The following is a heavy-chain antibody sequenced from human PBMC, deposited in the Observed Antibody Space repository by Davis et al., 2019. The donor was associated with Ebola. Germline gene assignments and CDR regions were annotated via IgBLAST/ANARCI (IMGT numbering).Heavy chain of an antibody. D-gene: IGHD5-12*01. CDR2: ISWDGGST. J-gene: IGHJ6*02. CDR1: GFTFDDYA. Sequence: GESLKISCAASGFTFDDYAMHWVRQAPGKGLEWVSLISWDGGSTYYADSVKGRFTISRDNSKNSLYLQMNSLRAEDTALYYCAKDLARGIPYAMDVWGQGTTVTVSS. V-gene: IGHV3-43D*04. CDR3: AKDLARGIPYAMDV.